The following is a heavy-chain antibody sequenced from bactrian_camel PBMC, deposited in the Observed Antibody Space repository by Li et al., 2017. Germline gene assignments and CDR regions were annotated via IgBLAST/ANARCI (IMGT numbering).Heavy chain of an antibody. Sequence: HVQLVESGGGSVQAGGSLRLSCTASEDPRHDYCWGWFRQEPGKGREGVAAIYTENDMTYYADSVEGRLTISRDNAQNTLYLELNNLRIDDTAMYYCGQGSLIYAGMLKGLGTQVTVS. CDR1: EDPRHDYC. V-gene: IGHV3S1*01. J-gene: IGHJ4*01. CDR2: IYTENDMT. D-gene: IGHD1*01.